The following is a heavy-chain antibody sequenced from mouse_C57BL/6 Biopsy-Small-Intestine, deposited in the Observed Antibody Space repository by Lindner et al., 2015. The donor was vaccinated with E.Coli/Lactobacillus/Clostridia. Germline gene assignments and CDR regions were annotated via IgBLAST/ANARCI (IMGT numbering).Heavy chain of an antibody. J-gene: IGHJ2*01. CDR3: ARAAGYFDY. Sequence: VQLQESGPELVKPGASVKISCKTSGYSFTGYYMNWVKQSTEKRLEWIGEINPRTGGTAYNQKFKAKATLTVDKSSSTAYMQLKSLTSEDSAFYYCARAAGYFDYWGQGTTLTVSS. V-gene: IGHV1-42*01. CDR2: INPRTGGT. CDR1: GYSFTGYY. D-gene: IGHD6-1*01.